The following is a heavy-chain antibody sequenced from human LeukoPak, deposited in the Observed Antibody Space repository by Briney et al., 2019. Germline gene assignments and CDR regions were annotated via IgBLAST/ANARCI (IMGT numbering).Heavy chain of an antibody. CDR1: GFTFGSYW. CDR3: AKRLSGSYLFDY. CDR2: IKQDGSEK. Sequence: GGSLRLSCAASGFTFGSYWMSWVRQAPGKGLEGVANIKQDGSEKYYVDSVKGRFTISRDNSKNTLYLQMNSLRAEDTAVYYCAKRLSGSYLFDYWGQGTLVTVSS. V-gene: IGHV3-7*03. D-gene: IGHD1-26*01. J-gene: IGHJ4*02.